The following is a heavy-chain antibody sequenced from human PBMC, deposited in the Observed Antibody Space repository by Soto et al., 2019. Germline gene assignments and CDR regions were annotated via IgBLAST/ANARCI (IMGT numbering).Heavy chain of an antibody. CDR1: GFTFSDFY. J-gene: IGHJ4*02. CDR3: AKTIASDILTGYYN. CDR2: ISSSGSST. Sequence: PGGSQRLSCAGSGFTFSDFYMSWIRQAPGKGLEWVSYISSSGSSTYYADSVKGRFTISRDNSKNSLYLQMNSLRAEDTAVYYCAKTIASDILTGYYNWGQGTLVTVSS. D-gene: IGHD3-9*01. V-gene: IGHV3-23*01.